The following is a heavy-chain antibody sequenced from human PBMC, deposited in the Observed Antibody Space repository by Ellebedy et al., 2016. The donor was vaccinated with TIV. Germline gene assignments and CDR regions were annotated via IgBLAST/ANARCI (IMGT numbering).Heavy chain of an antibody. Sequence: ASVKVSCKASGGTFAGYAISWVRQAPGQGLEWLGGTIPSVGSPDYVRRFQVRLTITADESTGTAHMELNSLGPDDTAVYYCARLGRFGETIPPYYYFGMDVWGQGTTVTVSS. J-gene: IGHJ6*02. CDR3: ARLGRFGETIPPYYYFGMDV. CDR2: TIPSVGSP. CDR1: GGTFAGYA. V-gene: IGHV1-69*13. D-gene: IGHD3-10*01.